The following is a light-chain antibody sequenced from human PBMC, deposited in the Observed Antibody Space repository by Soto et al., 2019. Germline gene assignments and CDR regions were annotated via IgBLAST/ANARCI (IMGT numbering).Light chain of an antibody. CDR3: QHYGTSPPYT. CDR1: QSVSSSS. J-gene: IGKJ2*01. V-gene: IGKV3-20*01. CDR2: GAS. Sequence: EIVVTQSPGTLSLSPGERAALSCRASQSVSSSSLAWYQQKPGQAPRLLIYGASSRAAGIPDRFSGSGSGTEFTLTITSLEPEDFAVYFCQHYGTSPPYTFGQGTKLEI.